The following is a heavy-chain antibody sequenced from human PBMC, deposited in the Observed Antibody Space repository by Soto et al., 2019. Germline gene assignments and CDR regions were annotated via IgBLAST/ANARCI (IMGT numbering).Heavy chain of an antibody. V-gene: IGHV3-33*01. CDR2: IWYDGSNK. Sequence: QVQLVESGGGVVQPGRSLRLSCAASGFTFSSYGMHWVRQAPGKGLEWVAVIWYDGSNKYYADSVKGRFTISRDNSKNTLYRQMNSLRAEDTAVYYCARVDYGSGKDYWGQGTLVTVSS. CDR3: ARVDYGSGKDY. CDR1: GFTFSSYG. J-gene: IGHJ4*02. D-gene: IGHD3-10*01.